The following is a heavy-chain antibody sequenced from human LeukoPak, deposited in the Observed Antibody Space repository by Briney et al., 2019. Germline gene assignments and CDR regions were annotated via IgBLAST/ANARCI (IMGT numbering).Heavy chain of an antibody. J-gene: IGHJ2*01. D-gene: IGHD6-13*01. V-gene: IGHV3-9*03. Sequence: PGRSLRLSCAASGFTFDDYAMHWVRQAPGKGLEWVSGISWNSGSIGYADFVKGRFTISRDNAKNSLYLQMNSLRAEDMALYYCAKGKYSSSWYYTFDLWGRGTLVTVSS. CDR1: GFTFDDYA. CDR3: AKGKYSSSWYYTFDL. CDR2: ISWNSGSI.